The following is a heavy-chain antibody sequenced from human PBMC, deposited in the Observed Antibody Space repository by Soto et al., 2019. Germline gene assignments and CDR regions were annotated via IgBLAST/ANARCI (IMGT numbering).Heavy chain of an antibody. D-gene: IGHD5-18*01. CDR3: ARDAGYSYGATASYYYYGMDV. V-gene: IGHV3-30-3*01. Sequence: GGSLRLSCAASGFTFSSYAMHWVRQAPGKGLEWVAVISYDGSNKYYADSAKGRFTISRDNSKNTLYLQMNSLRAEDTAVYYCARDAGYSYGATASYYYYGMDVWGQGTTVTVSS. CDR2: ISYDGSNK. J-gene: IGHJ6*02. CDR1: GFTFSSYA.